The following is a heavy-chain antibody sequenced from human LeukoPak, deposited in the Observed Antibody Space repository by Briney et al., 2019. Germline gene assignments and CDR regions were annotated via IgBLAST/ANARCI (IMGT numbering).Heavy chain of an antibody. CDR1: GFTFSRYA. CDR3: VKDSSSGSYFDY. Sequence: GGSLRLSCSASGFTFSRYAMDWVRQAPGKGLEYVSAISSNGGSTYYADSVKGRFTISRDNSRNTLHLQMSSLRVEDTAVYYCVKDSSSGSYFDYWGQGTLVTVSS. J-gene: IGHJ4*02. V-gene: IGHV3-64D*06. CDR2: ISSNGGST. D-gene: IGHD3-10*01.